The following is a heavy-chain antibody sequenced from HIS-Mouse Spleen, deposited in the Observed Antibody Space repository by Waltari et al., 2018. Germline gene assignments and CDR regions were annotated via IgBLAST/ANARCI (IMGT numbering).Heavy chain of an antibody. D-gene: IGHD6-13*01. CDR1: GGSISSSSYY. J-gene: IGHJ2*01. V-gene: IGHV4-39*07. CDR3: AREIPYSSSWYDWYFDL. CDR2: SYYSGRT. Sequence: QLQLQESGPGLVKPSETLSLTCTVSGGSISSSSYYWGWIRKPPGKGLEWIGSSYYSGRTYYNPSLKSRVTISLYTSKNQFSLKLSSVTAADTAVYYCAREIPYSSSWYDWYFDLWGRGTLVTVSS.